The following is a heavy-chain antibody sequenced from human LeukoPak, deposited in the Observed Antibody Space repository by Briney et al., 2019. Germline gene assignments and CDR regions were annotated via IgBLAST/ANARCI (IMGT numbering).Heavy chain of an antibody. J-gene: IGHJ4*02. D-gene: IGHD3-22*01. CDR3: ARMIAGHYDSSGYPPYYFDY. CDR2: ISAYNGNT. CDR1: GYTFTSYG. V-gene: IGHV1-18*01. Sequence: GASVTVSCKASGYTFTSYGISWVRQAPGQGLEWMGWISAYNGNTNYAQKLQGRVTMTTDTSTSTAYMELRSLRSDDTAVYYCARMIAGHYDSSGYPPYYFDYWGQGTLVTVSS.